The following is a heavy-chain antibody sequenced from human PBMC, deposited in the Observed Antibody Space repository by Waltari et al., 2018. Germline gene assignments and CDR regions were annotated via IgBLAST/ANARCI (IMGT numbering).Heavy chain of an antibody. V-gene: IGHV3-9*01. J-gene: IGHJ4*02. Sequence: EVQLVESGGGLVQPGRSLRLSCAASGFTFDDYAMHWVRQAPGKGLEWVSGISWNSGSIGDADSVKGRVTISRDNAKNSLYLQMNSRRAEDTALYYCAKRAYDSSGPLDYWGQGTLVTVSS. CDR3: AKRAYDSSGPLDY. CDR2: ISWNSGSI. CDR1: GFTFDDYA. D-gene: IGHD3-22*01.